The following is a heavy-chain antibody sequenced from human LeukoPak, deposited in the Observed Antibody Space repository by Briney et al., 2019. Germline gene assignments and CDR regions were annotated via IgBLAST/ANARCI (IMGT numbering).Heavy chain of an antibody. D-gene: IGHD3-22*01. V-gene: IGHV4-59*01. J-gene: IGHJ4*02. CDR2: IYYSGST. Sequence: SEPLSLTCTVSGGSISSYYWSWIRQPPGKGLEWIGYIYYSGSTNYNPSLKSRVTIPVDTSKNQFSLKLSSVTAADTAVYYCGTYYYDSSGHYYFDYWGQGTLVTVSS. CDR3: GTYYYDSSGHYYFDY. CDR1: GGSISSYY.